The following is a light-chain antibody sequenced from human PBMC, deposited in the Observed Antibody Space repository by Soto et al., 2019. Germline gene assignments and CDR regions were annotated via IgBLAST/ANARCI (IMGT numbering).Light chain of an antibody. V-gene: IGKV1-5*01. CDR2: YAS. CDR3: QKYNSYSLN. J-gene: IGKJ4*01. Sequence: DIQMTRSPSTLTASVGDIVTITCRASQSISSWLAWYQQKPGKEPKLLIYYASSMESGVPSRFSGSGSGTEFTLTISSLQPDDFATYYCQKYNSYSLNFGGGTKVDIK. CDR1: QSISSW.